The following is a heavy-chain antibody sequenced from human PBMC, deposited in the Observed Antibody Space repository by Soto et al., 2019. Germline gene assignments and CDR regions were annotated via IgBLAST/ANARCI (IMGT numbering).Heavy chain of an antibody. V-gene: IGHV4-31*03. Sequence: TSETLSLTCTVSGVSSSSGGYYWSWIRQHPGKGLEWIGYIYYSGSTYYNPSLKSRVTISVDTSKNQFSLKLSSVTAEDTAVYYCTSRRDWTAVDPLDYWGLGTLLTVSS. CDR3: TSRRDWTAVDPLDY. D-gene: IGHD5-18*01. CDR1: GVSSSSGGYY. CDR2: IYYSGST. J-gene: IGHJ4*02.